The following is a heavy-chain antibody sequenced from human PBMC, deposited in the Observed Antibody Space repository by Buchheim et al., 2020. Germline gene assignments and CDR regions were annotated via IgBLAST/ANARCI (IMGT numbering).Heavy chain of an antibody. CDR3: ATLPGIAVAGKVIDY. CDR1: GFTFSSYS. V-gene: IGHV3-21*01. J-gene: IGHJ4*02. D-gene: IGHD6-19*01. Sequence: EVQLVESGGGLVKPGGSLRLSCAAFGFTFSSYSMNWVRQAPGKGLEWVSSISSSSSYIYYADSVKGRFTISRDNAKNSLYLQMNSLRAEDTAVYYCATLPGIAVAGKVIDYWGQGTL. CDR2: ISSSSSYI.